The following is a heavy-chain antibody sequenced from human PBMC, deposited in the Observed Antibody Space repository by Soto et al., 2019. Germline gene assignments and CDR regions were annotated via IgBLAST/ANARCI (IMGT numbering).Heavy chain of an antibody. D-gene: IGHD4-17*01. CDR2: MNPKSGNT. CDR3: ARVYGEPTH. V-gene: IGHV1-8*01. CDR1: GYTFSSSD. J-gene: IGHJ4*02. Sequence: QVQLVQYGTEVKKPGATVRVSCKASGYTFSSSDINWVRQATGQGLEWMGWMNPKSGNTGSAQKFQGRITMTRDTSVSTAYMELSSLRSDDTAVYYCARVYGEPTHWGQGTLVTVSS.